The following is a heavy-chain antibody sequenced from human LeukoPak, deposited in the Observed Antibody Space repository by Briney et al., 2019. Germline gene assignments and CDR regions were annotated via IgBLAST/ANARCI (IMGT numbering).Heavy chain of an antibody. V-gene: IGHV1-2*06. J-gene: IGHJ3*01. D-gene: IGHD1-26*01. CDR3: AHGGGSYGDV. CDR1: GYTFTGYY. Sequence: ASVKVSCKAFGYTFTGYYMHWVRQAPGQGLEWMGRFDPNNGGTSYAQKLQGRVTITRDTSVSTDYMELSSLRSDDTAVYYCAHGGGSYGDVWGQGTMVAVSS. CDR2: FDPNNGGT.